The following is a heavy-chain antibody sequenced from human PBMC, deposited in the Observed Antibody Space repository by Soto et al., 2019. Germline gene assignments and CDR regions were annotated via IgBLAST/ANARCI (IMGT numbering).Heavy chain of an antibody. J-gene: IGHJ6*03. Sequence: QVQLVESGGGVVQPGRSLRLSCAASGFTLSSYGMHWVRQAPGKGLEWVAVIWYDGSNKYYADSVKGRFTISRDNSKNTVYLQMNSLRDEDTAVYHCARDGNRGVYYYYMDVWGKGTTVTVSS. V-gene: IGHV3-33*01. CDR1: GFTLSSYG. CDR3: ARDGNRGVYYYYMDV. CDR2: IWYDGSNK. D-gene: IGHD3-10*01.